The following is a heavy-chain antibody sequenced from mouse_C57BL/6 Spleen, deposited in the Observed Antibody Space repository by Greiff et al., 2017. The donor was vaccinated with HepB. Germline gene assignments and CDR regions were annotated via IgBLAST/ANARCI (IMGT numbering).Heavy chain of an antibody. D-gene: IGHD1-1*01. CDR1: GYTFTSYW. CDR3: ARHYGSSHWYFDV. CDR2: IDPSDSYT. Sequence: QVQLQQPGAELVMPGASVKLSCKASGYTFTSYWMHWVKQRPGQGLEWFGEIDPSDSYTNYNQKFKGKSTLTVDKSSSTAYLQRSSLAAEDSAVYYCARHYGSSHWYFDVWGTGTTVTVSS. V-gene: IGHV1-69*01. J-gene: IGHJ1*03.